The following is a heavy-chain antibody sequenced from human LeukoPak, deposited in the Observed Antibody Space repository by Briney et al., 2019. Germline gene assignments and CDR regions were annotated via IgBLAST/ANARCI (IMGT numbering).Heavy chain of an antibody. J-gene: IGHJ4*02. Sequence: SVKVSCKAPGGTFSSYAISWVRQAPGQGLEWMGGIIPVFGTANYAQKFQGRVTITADESTSTAYMELSSLRSEDTAVYYCARTTHYYGSGTAGGYFDYWGQGTLVTVSS. CDR1: GGTFSSYA. V-gene: IGHV1-69*13. CDR2: IIPVFGTA. D-gene: IGHD3-10*01. CDR3: ARTTHYYGSGTAGGYFDY.